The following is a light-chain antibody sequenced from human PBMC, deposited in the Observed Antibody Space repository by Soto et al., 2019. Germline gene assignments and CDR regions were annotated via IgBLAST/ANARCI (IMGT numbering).Light chain of an antibody. J-gene: IGLJ2*01. Sequence: QSALTQPPSASVSPGQSVTISCTGTSSDVGTYNYVSWYQQHPGKAPKLMIYEVSKRPSGVPDRFSGSKSGNTASLTVSGLQAEDEADYYCSSYAGRNNVVFGGGTKVTVL. CDR1: SSDVGTYNY. V-gene: IGLV2-8*01. CDR3: SSYAGRNNVV. CDR2: EVS.